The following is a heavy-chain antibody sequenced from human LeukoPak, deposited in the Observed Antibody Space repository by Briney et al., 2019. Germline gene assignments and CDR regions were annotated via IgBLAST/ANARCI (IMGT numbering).Heavy chain of an antibody. V-gene: IGHV4-4*07. CDR1: GGSINNYY. J-gene: IGHJ4*02. D-gene: IGHD6-13*01. CDR3: ARGISSTWYPYFDY. Sequence: PSETLSLTCTVSGGSINNYYWSWTRQPAGKGLEWIGRIYTSGSTNYNPSLKSRVTMSVDTSKNQFSLNLNSVAAADTAVYYCARGISSTWYPYFDYWGRGTLVTVSS. CDR2: IYTSGST.